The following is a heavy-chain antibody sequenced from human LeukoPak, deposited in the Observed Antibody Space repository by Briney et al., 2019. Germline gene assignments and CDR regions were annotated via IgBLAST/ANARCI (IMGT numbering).Heavy chain of an antibody. CDR3: ARLAAGYWHFDL. D-gene: IGHD3-22*01. J-gene: IGHJ2*01. CDR1: GFSVSSNH. CDR2: MYGGGAT. Sequence: GGSLRLSCTASGFSVSSNHMSWVRQAPGKGLEWVSLMYGGGATSYAESVKGRFTLSRDNSKNTLFFEMNSLRAEDTAVYYCARLAAGYWHFDLWGRGTLVTVSS. V-gene: IGHV3-53*01.